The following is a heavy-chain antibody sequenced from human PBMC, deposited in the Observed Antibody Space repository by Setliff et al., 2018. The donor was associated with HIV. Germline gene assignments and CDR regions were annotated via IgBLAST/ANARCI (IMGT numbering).Heavy chain of an antibody. V-gene: IGHV4-39*07. CDR1: AGSIRSSTYY. CDR2: IYYSGST. J-gene: IGHJ3*02. D-gene: IGHD3-10*01. Sequence: SETLSLTCTVSAGSIRSSTYYWAWIRQPPGKGLEWIGTIYYSGSTNYNPSLKSRVTISVDTSNHQFFLNLNSVTSADAAVYYCARESMLRGLRHAVDIWGQGTMVTVSS. CDR3: ARESMLRGLRHAVDI.